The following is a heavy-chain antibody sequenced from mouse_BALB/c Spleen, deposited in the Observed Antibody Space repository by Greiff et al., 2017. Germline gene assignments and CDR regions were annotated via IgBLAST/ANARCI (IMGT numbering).Heavy chain of an antibody. CDR3: AREITTVVTREWYFDV. CDR1: GYSITSDYA. D-gene: IGHD1-1*01. Sequence: DVQLQESGPGLVKPSQSLSLTCTVTGYSITSDYAWNWIRQFPGNKLEWMGYISYSGSTSYNPSLKSRISITRDTSKNQFFLQLNSVTTEDTATYYCAREITTVVTREWYFDVWGAGTTVTVSS. J-gene: IGHJ1*01. V-gene: IGHV3-2*02. CDR2: ISYSGST.